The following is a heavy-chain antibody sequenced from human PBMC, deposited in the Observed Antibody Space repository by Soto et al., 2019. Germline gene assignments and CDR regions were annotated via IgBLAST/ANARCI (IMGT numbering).Heavy chain of an antibody. V-gene: IGHV3-30*09. J-gene: IGHJ6*02. D-gene: IGHD1-1*01. CDR2: ISFDSSSK. CDR1: GFPFSSYT. CDR3: ARDTVTSLTTNQGFYYYGMDV. Sequence: GALKLFCTASGFPFSSYTTHWLRRAPGKGLERGGIISFDSSSKYYGNWLKSRLVISRDNSKDSLYLQMDTLRPHDTAICYCARDTVTSLTTNQGFYYYGMDVWGQGTTVTVCS.